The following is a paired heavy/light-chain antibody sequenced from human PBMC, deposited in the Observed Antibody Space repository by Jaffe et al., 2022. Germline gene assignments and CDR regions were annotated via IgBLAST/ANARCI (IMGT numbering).Heavy chain of an antibody. Sequence: QVQLQESGPGLVKPSETLSLTCAVSGYSIGSGYYWGWIRQPPGKGLEWIGSVSHSGSTYYNPSLKSRVTISVDTSKNQFSLKVNSVTAADTAMYYCARYGVTAATDYWGQGTLVTVSS. D-gene: IGHD6-13*01. CDR2: VSHSGST. CDR1: GYSIGSGYY. CDR3: ARYGVTAATDY. V-gene: IGHV4-38-2*01. J-gene: IGHJ4*02.
Light chain of an antibody. Sequence: QSALTQPASVSGSPGQSITISCTGTSSDVGGYNYVSWYQQHPGKVPKLMIYEVTNRPSGVSNRFSGSKSGNTASLTISGLQAEDEADYYCKSFTSSTTYVFGTGTRVTVL. CDR1: SSDVGGYNY. CDR2: EVT. J-gene: IGLJ1*01. CDR3: KSFTSSTTYV. V-gene: IGLV2-14*01.